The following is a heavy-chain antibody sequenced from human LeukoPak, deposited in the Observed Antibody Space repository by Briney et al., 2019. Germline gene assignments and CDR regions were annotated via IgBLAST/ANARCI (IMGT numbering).Heavy chain of an antibody. J-gene: IGHJ6*04. CDR1: GFTFSSYS. D-gene: IGHD3-10*02. CDR2: ISSSSSYI. Sequence: GGSLRLSCAASGFTFSSYSMNWVRQAPGKGLEWVSYISSSSSYIYYADSVKGRFTISRDNAKNSLYLQMNSLRAEDTAVYYCAELGITMIGGVWGKGTTVTISS. V-gene: IGHV3-21*01. CDR3: AELGITMIGGV.